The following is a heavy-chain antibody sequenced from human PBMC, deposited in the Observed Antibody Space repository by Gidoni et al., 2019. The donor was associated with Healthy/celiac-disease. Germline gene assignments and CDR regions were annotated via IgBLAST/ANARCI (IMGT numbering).Heavy chain of an antibody. D-gene: IGHD3-10*01. V-gene: IGHV4-39*01. J-gene: IGHJ3*02. CDR1: GGSISSSSYS. CDR3: ASPRSMVRGVIGAFDI. Sequence: QLQLQESGPGLVKLSETLSLTCTVSGGSISSSSYSWGWIRQPPGKGLEWIGSIYYSGSTYYNPSLKSRVTISVDTSKNQFSLKLSSVTAADTAVYYCASPRSMVRGVIGAFDIWGQGTMVTVSS. CDR2: IYYSGST.